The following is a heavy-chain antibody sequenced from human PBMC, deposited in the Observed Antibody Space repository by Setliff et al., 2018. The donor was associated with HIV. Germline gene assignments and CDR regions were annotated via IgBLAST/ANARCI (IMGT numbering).Heavy chain of an antibody. Sequence: PSETLSLTCGVSGGSISSSNWWTWVRQPPGKGLEWIGDTYHSGTTNYNPSLKSRVAISVDTFKNQFSLKLSSVTAADTAVYYCASLGLATVTTDWGFDYWGQGTLVTVSS. J-gene: IGHJ4*02. V-gene: IGHV4-4*02. CDR2: TYHSGTT. CDR3: ASLGLATVTTDWGFDY. D-gene: IGHD4-17*01. CDR1: GGSISSSNW.